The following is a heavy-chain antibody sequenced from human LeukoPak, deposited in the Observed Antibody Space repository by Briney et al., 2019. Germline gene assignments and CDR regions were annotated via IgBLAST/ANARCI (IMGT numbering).Heavy chain of an antibody. V-gene: IGHV4-38-2*02. J-gene: IGHJ5*02. CDR3: ARLTTGKGWFDP. Sequence: SETLSLTCTVSGYSISSGYYWGWIRQPPGKGLEWIGSIYHSGSTYYNPSLKSRVTISVDTSKNQFSLKLSSVTAADTAVYYCARLTTGKGWFDPWGQGTLVTVSS. CDR1: GYSISSGYY. CDR2: IYHSGST. D-gene: IGHD3-22*01.